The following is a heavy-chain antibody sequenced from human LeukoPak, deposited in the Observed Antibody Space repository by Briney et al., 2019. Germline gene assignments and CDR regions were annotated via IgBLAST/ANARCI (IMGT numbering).Heavy chain of an antibody. D-gene: IGHD2-15*01. CDR2: INHSGST. J-gene: IGHJ5*02. Sequence: SETLSLTCTVSGASVNSGSNYWSWIRQPPGKGLEWIGEINHSGSTNYNPSLKSRVTMSVDTSKNQFSLKLSSVTAADTAVYYCATLGGSSNWFDPWGQGTLVTVSS. CDR3: ATLGGSSNWFDP. CDR1: GASVNSGSNY. V-gene: IGHV4-39*07.